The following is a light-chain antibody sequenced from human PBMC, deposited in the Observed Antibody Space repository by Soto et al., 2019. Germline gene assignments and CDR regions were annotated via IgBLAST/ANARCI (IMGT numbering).Light chain of an antibody. CDR1: RHVYINA. Sequence: VVLKQSPATLSLSPGDRATLSCRASRHVYINALGWYQQKPGRTPTLLIYGASTRATDIPDRFSATGSWTDFSLTISGVEPEDSAVYYCQQYGASPFTFGPGTRLEI. J-gene: IGKJ3*01. CDR3: QQYGASPFT. CDR2: GAS. V-gene: IGKV3-20*01.